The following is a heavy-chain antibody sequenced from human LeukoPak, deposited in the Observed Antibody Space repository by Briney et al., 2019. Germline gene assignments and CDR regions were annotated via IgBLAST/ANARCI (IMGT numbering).Heavy chain of an antibody. CDR2: IIPIFGTA. V-gene: IGHV1-69*13. Sequence: ASVKVSCKAPGGTFSSYAISWVRQAPGQGLEWMGGIIPIFGTANYAQKFQGRVTITADESTSTAYMELSSLRSEDTAVYFCARDGWVGSSGSFLDLWGQGTLVTVSS. J-gene: IGHJ5*02. CDR1: GGTFSSYA. CDR3: ARDGWVGSSGSFLDL. D-gene: IGHD6-19*01.